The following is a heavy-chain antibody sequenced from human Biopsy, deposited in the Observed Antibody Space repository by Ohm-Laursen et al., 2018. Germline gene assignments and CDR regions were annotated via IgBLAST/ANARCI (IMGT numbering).Heavy chain of an antibody. CDR1: GGSISNNNYY. J-gene: IGHJ5*02. CDR3: ARDYDTSGYYYVS. CDR2: IFYSGST. D-gene: IGHD3-22*01. V-gene: IGHV4-39*01. Sequence: GTLSLTCTVSGGSISNNNYYWGWIRQPPGKGLVWIGSIFYSGSTHYKPSLKSRVNISVDTSKNQFSLKLNSVTAADTAVYYCARDYDTSGYYYVSWGQGTLVTVSS.